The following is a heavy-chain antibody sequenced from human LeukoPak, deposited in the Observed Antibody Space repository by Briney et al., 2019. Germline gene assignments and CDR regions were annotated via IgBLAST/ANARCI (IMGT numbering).Heavy chain of an antibody. CDR1: GGSISSYY. CDR3: ARQEYNWKIDY. J-gene: IGHJ4*02. V-gene: IGHV4-59*08. D-gene: IGHD1-20*01. CDR2: IYYSGST. Sequence: SETLSLTCTVSGGSISSYYWSWIRQPPGKGLEWIGYIYYSGSTNYNPSLKSRVTISVDTSKNQFSLKLNSVTAADTAVYYCARQEYNWKIDYWGQGTLVTVSS.